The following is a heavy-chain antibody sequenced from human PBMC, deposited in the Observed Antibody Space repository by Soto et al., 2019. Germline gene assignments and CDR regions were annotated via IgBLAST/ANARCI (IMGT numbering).Heavy chain of an antibody. CDR1: GFNVNNAW. V-gene: IGHV3-15*07. D-gene: IGHD3-22*01. Sequence: EVQLVVSGGGLVKPGGSLRLSCAVSGFNVNNAWMNWVRQAPGKGLEWVGRIKSKNDGGTTDYAAPVKGRFTISRDDSKNTVYLQMDSVKSEDTAVYYCRSGYDYWGQGTLVTVSS. J-gene: IGHJ4*02. CDR3: RSGYDY. CDR2: IKSKNDGGTT.